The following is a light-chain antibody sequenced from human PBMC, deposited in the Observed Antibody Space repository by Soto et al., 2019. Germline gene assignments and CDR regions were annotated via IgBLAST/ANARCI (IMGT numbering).Light chain of an antibody. CDR1: QDIRND. J-gene: IGKJ1*01. CDR3: LQDFNDEWT. CDR2: TAS. Sequence: AIEKPLSPAPLCACRGHRVTISCRASQDIRNDLGWYQQKPGKPPNVLIHTASNLHSGVPPRFSGCGSGTDFTLAISSLQPEDSATYFCLQDFNDEWTFGHGTKVDIK. V-gene: IGKV1-6*01.